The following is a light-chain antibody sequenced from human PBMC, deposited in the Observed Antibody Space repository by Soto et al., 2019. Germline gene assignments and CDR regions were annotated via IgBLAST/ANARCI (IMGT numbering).Light chain of an antibody. V-gene: IGLV2-8*01. Sequence: QSALTQPPSASGSPGQSVTISCTGTSSDVGGYNYVSWYQQHPGKAPKLMIYEVSKRPSGVPDRFSGSKSGNTASLTVSGLQPADEADYYCSSYAGSNKSVFGTGTKVTVL. CDR2: EVS. CDR1: SSDVGGYNY. J-gene: IGLJ1*01. CDR3: SSYAGSNKSV.